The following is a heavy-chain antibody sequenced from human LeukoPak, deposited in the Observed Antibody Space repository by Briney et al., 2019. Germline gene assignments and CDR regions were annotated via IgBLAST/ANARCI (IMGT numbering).Heavy chain of an antibody. CDR1: GYTFTHYG. D-gene: IGHD6-6*01. CDR2: ISAYNGDT. J-gene: IGHJ5*02. CDR3: ARDIGSGELSIAAYNWFDP. Sequence: ASVKVSCKTSGYTFTHYGISWVRQAPGQGLEWVGWISAYNGDTKYAQNFQDKVTMTTDTSTSTAYMELSSLRSEDTAVYYCARDIGSGELSIAAYNWFDPWGQGTLVTVSS. V-gene: IGHV1-18*01.